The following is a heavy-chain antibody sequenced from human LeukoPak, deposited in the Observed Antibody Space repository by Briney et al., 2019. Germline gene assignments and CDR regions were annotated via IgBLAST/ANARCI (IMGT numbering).Heavy chain of an antibody. V-gene: IGHV1-2*02. CDR1: GYTFTGYY. D-gene: IGHD3-9*01. CDR2: INPNTGGT. J-gene: IGHJ4*02. Sequence: ASVKVSCKTSGYTFTGYYVHWVRQTPGQGLEWMGWINPNTGGTNYAQNFQGRVTMTRDTSIYTAYMELSSLTSDDTAEYFCARHHPGYDLTGYYLGYWGQGTLVTVSS. CDR3: ARHHPGYDLTGYYLGY.